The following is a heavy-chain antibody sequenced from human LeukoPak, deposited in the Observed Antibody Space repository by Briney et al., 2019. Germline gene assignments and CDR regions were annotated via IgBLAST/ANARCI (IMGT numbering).Heavy chain of an antibody. CDR1: GGSISSSSYY. D-gene: IGHD3-3*01. Sequence: SETLSLTCTVSGGSISSSSYYWGWIRQPPGKGLEWIGSIYYSGSTYYNPSLKSRVTISVDTSKNQFSLKLSSVTAADTAVYYCARDGKEWLRSWFDPWGQGTLVTVSS. V-gene: IGHV4-39*07. CDR2: IYYSGST. J-gene: IGHJ5*02. CDR3: ARDGKEWLRSWFDP.